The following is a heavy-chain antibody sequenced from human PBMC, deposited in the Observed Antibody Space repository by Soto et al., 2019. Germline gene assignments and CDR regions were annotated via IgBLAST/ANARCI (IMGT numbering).Heavy chain of an antibody. CDR3: ATKYGSGSTHFDY. V-gene: IGHV1-69*02. D-gene: IGHD3-10*01. CDR1: GDTFNFYT. J-gene: IGHJ4*02. Sequence: QVQLVQSGAEVKKPGSSVRVSCTASGDTFNFYTISWVRQVPGQGPEWMGRIIPMLGMSNYAQKFQGRVTIMADKSTSTVYMNLSGLTSEDTAVYYCATKYGSGSTHFDYWGQGTLVTVSS. CDR2: IIPMLGMS.